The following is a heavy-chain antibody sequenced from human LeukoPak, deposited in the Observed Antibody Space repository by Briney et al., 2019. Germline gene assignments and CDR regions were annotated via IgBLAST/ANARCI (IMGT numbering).Heavy chain of an antibody. CDR3: ARGMYYYDTSGSSDWYFDL. CDR2: INPSGGST. Sequence: ASVKASCKASGYTFTRYYMHWVRQAPGQGLEWMGIINPSGGSTSYAQKFQGRVTMTRDTSTSTVYMELSSLRSEDTAVYYCARGMYYYDTSGSSDWYFDLWGRGTLVTVSS. CDR1: GYTFTRYY. J-gene: IGHJ2*01. V-gene: IGHV1-46*01. D-gene: IGHD3-22*01.